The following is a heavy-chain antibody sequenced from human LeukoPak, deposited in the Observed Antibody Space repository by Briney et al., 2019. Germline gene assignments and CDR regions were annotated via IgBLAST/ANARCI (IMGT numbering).Heavy chain of an antibody. J-gene: IGHJ5*02. CDR2: IIPIFGTA. D-gene: IGHD2-2*01. Sequence: SVKVSCKASGGTFSSYAISWVRQAPGQGLEWMGGIIPIFGTANYAQKFQGRVTITADESTSTAYMELSSLRSEDTAVYYCARSKYYCSSTSCQVGGFDPWGQGTLVTVSS. CDR3: ARSKYYCSSTSCQVGGFDP. CDR1: GGTFSSYA. V-gene: IGHV1-69*13.